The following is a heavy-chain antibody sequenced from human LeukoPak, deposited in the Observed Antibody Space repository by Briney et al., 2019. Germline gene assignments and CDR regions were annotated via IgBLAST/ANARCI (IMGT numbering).Heavy chain of an antibody. CDR1: GFSFSSYG. CDR3: ARDPLDISRWANAFDI. V-gene: IGHV3-30*02. D-gene: IGHD2-2*03. J-gene: IGHJ3*02. Sequence: PGGSLRLSCAGSGFSFSSYGMHWVRQAPGKGLEWMAFIRSDGSNKYYAESVKGRFTISRDNSKNTVDLQMNGLRPEDTAVYYCARDPLDISRWANAFDIWGQGTMVTVSS. CDR2: IRSDGSNK.